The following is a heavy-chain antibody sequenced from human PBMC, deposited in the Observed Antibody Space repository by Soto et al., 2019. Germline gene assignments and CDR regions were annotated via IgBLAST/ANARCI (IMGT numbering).Heavy chain of an antibody. CDR3: VCIFSGGYGYGLYHYGMDV. CDR1: GGSISSSSYY. J-gene: IGHJ6*02. CDR2: IFYSGST. D-gene: IGHD5-18*01. V-gene: IGHV4-39*01. Sequence: SETLSLTCTVSGGSISSSSYYWGWIRQPPGKGLEWIGSIFYSGSTHYNPSLKSRVTISVDTSKNQFSLKLSSVTAADTAMYYCVCIFSGGYGYGLYHYGMDVWGQGTMVT.